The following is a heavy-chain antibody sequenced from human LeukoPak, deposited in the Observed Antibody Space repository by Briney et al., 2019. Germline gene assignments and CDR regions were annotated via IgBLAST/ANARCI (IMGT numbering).Heavy chain of an antibody. Sequence: SVKVSCKASGYTFSDYYIHWVRQAPGQGLEWMGGIIPIFGRADYAQKFQDIVTITADESTSTVYMELSSLRSEDTAVYYCARGETILNWFDPWGQGTLVTVSS. D-gene: IGHD1-1*01. CDR3: ARGETILNWFDP. CDR2: IIPIFGRA. V-gene: IGHV1-69*13. J-gene: IGHJ5*02. CDR1: GYTFSDYY.